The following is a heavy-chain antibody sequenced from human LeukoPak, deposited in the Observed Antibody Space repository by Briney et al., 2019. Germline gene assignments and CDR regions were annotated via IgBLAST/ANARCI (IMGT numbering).Heavy chain of an antibody. V-gene: IGHV3-13*01. J-gene: IGHJ6*02. CDR1: GLTFSSYD. CDR3: ARNPDVWQGYYYYGMDV. CDR2: IGTAGDT. Sequence: QAGGSLRLSCAASGLTFSSYDMHWVRQATGKGLEWVSAIGTAGDTYYPGSVKGRFTISRENAKNSLYLQMNSLRAGDTAVYYCARNPDVWQGYYYYGMDVWGQGTTVTVSS.